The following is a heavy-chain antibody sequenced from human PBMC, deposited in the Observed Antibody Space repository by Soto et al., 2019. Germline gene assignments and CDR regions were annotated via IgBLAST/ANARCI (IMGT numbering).Heavy chain of an antibody. V-gene: IGHV3-30-3*01. J-gene: IGHJ4*02. CDR3: AKDPGGRWLQQRDY. Sequence: PGGSLRLSCAASGFTFSSFAVHWVRQAPGKGLEWVALISYDGSNKYYADSVKGRFTISRDNSKNTLSLQMNSLRAEDTAVYYCAKDPGGRWLQQRDYWGQGTLVTVSS. CDR2: ISYDGSNK. D-gene: IGHD3-16*01. CDR1: GFTFSSFA.